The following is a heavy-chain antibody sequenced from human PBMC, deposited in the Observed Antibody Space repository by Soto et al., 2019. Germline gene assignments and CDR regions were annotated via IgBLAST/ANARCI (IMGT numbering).Heavy chain of an antibody. Sequence: VGSLRLSCAVSGVTVNSNFMSWVRQAPGKGLEWVSVIFSGGNTDYGDSVKGRFTMSRDISKNTLFLQMNSLRAEDTALYFCVKEFRGAFDYWGQET. CDR3: VKEFRGAFDY. CDR1: GVTVNSNF. J-gene: IGHJ4*02. CDR2: IFSGGNT. V-gene: IGHV3-53*01. D-gene: IGHD3-10*01.